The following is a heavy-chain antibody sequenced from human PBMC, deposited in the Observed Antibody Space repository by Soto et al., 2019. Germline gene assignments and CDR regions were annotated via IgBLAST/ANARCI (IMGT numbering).Heavy chain of an antibody. Sequence: QVQLQESGPGLVKPSETLSLTCTVSGDSISSYYWSWIRQPAGKGLEWIGRIYTSGSTNYNPSLKSRVTMSVDTSKKQFSLKLSSVTAADTAVYYCARDLVYGDTVWYFDLWGRGTLVTVSS. CDR3: ARDLVYGDTVWYFDL. CDR1: GDSISSYY. J-gene: IGHJ2*01. D-gene: IGHD4-17*01. V-gene: IGHV4-4*07. CDR2: IYTSGST.